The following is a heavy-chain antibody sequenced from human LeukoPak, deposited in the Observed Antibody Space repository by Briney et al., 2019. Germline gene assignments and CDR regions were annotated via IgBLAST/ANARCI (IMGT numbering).Heavy chain of an antibody. CDR1: GFNFRAYW. D-gene: IGHD4-17*01. J-gene: IGHJ4*02. CDR2: ISGSGGNT. V-gene: IGHV3-23*01. Sequence: GGSLRLSCTTSGFNFRAYWMGWVRQAPGKGLEWVSGISGSGGNTYYADSVKGRFTISRDNSKNTLYLQMNSLRAEDTAVYYCAKYNTETTWGFWGQGTLVTVSS. CDR3: AKYNTETTWGF.